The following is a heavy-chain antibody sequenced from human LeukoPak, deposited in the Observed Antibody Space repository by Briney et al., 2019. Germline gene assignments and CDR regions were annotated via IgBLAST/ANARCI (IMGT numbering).Heavy chain of an antibody. Sequence: GGSLRLPCAVSGFSIGNHGMHWVRQAPDKGLEWVAMISHDGGAEYYGDSVKGRLTISRDNSENTLYLQMNGLRVEDTAVYYCARDWGSSGWYNWFDPWGQGTLVIVSS. V-gene: IGHV3-30*03. CDR3: ARDWGSSGWYNWFDP. CDR1: GFSIGNHG. J-gene: IGHJ5*02. CDR2: ISHDGGAE. D-gene: IGHD3-16*01.